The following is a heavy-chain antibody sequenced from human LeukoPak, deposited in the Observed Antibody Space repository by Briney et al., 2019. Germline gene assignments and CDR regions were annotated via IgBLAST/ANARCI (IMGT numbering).Heavy chain of an antibody. D-gene: IGHD6-19*01. J-gene: IGHJ4*02. Sequence: GGSLRLSCAASGFTFSSYAMSWVRQAPGKGLEWVSAISGSGGSTYCADSVKGRFTISRDNPKNTLYLKMNSLRAEDTAVYYCAITTVAGNVGLFYWGQGTLVTVS. CDR3: AITTVAGNVGLFY. CDR1: GFTFSSYA. CDR2: ISGSGGST. V-gene: IGHV3-23*01.